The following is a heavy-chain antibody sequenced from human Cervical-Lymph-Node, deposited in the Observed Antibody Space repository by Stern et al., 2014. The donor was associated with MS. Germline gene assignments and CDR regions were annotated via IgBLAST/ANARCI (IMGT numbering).Heavy chain of an antibody. D-gene: IGHD2-2*01. CDR2: ISSSSSYI. J-gene: IGHJ4*02. CDR1: GFTFSSYS. Sequence: VQLVESGGGLVKPGGSLRLSCAASGFTFSSYSMNWVRQAPGKGLEWVSSISSSSSYIYYADSVKGRFTISRDNAKNSLYLQMNSLRAEDTAVYYCARGALGYCSSTSCPADYWGQGTLVTVSS. CDR3: ARGALGYCSSTSCPADY. V-gene: IGHV3-21*01.